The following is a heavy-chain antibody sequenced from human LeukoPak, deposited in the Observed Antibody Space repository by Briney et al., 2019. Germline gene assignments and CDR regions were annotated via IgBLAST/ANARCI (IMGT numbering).Heavy chain of an antibody. CDR1: GGSVSNSLYY. V-gene: IGHV4-61*01. J-gene: IGHJ4*02. CDR3: ARVLRAASWRSYDY. D-gene: IGHD5-18*01. Sequence: SETLSLTCTVSGGSVSNSLYYWSWIRQPPGKGLEWIGYIYYNGDTNYNPSLKSRIIISIDTSSNQFSLRLNSMTAADTAVYYCARVLRAASWRSYDYWGQGSLVTVSS. CDR2: IYYNGDT.